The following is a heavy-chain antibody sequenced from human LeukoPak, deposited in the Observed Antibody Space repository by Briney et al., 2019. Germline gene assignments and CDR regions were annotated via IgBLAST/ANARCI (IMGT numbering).Heavy chain of an antibody. V-gene: IGHV3-23*01. CDR2: ISVSGGST. CDR3: AKDLLYSSSSAVDS. CDR1: RFTFSNFA. Sequence: PAGSMRLSCAAYRFTFSNFAMTWVRQAPGKGLEWVSTISVSGGSTYYADSVKGRFTISRDNSKNTLYLQMNSLRAEDTAVYYCAKDLLYSSSSAVDSWGQGSLVTVSS. J-gene: IGHJ4*02. D-gene: IGHD6-13*01.